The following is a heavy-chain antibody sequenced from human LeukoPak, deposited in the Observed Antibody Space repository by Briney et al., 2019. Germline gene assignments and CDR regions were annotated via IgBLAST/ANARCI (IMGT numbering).Heavy chain of an antibody. V-gene: IGHV1-69*13. D-gene: IGHD3-10*01. CDR1: GGTFSSYA. Sequence: SVKVSCKASGGTFSSYAISWVRQAPGQGLEWMGGIIPIFGTANYAQKFQGRVTITADESTTTAYMELRSLRSDDTAMYYCARAGRIRYYGSGSYHNDRWFDPWGQGTLVTVSS. CDR2: IIPIFGTA. CDR3: ARAGRIRYYGSGSYHNDRWFDP. J-gene: IGHJ5*02.